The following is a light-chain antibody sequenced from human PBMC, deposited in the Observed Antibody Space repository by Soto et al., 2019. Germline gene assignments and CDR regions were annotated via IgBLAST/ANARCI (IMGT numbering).Light chain of an antibody. V-gene: IGKV3-20*01. CDR2: GGS. CDR3: QQYGSSPPNT. J-gene: IGKJ4*01. CDR1: QSIRSSS. Sequence: EIVLTQSPGTLSLSPGERATLSCRASQSIRSSSLAWYQQKPGQAPRLLIYGGSSRATGIPDRFSGGGSGTDFSLTISRLETEDFAVYYCQQYGSSPPNTFGGGTKVDIK.